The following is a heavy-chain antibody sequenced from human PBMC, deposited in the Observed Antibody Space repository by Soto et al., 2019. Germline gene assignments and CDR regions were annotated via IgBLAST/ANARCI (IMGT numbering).Heavy chain of an antibody. CDR1: EFTVSNNY. J-gene: IGHJ3*01. CDR3: VRRWG. V-gene: IGHV3-66*01. Sequence: EVQLVESGGGLVQPGGSLRLSCAASEFTVSNNYMSWVRQAPGKGLEWVSLIYSDGSTDYADSVKGSFTISRDNSKNTLYLHMNSVRVEDTAICYCVRRWGWGKGTLVTVSS. CDR2: IYSDGST. D-gene: IGHD1-26*01.